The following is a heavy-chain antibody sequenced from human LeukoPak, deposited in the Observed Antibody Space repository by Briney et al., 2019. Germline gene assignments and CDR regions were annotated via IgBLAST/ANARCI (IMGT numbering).Heavy chain of an antibody. CDR2: IYYSGST. Sequence: SETLSLTCTVSGGSISSYYWSWIRQPPGKGLEWIGYIYYSGSTNYNPSLKSRVTTSVDTSKNQFSLKLSSVTAADTAVYYCARHVGYYDFWSGPRDYYYGMDVWGQGTTVTVSS. J-gene: IGHJ6*02. V-gene: IGHV4-59*08. CDR1: GGSISSYY. CDR3: ARHVGYYDFWSGPRDYYYGMDV. D-gene: IGHD3-3*01.